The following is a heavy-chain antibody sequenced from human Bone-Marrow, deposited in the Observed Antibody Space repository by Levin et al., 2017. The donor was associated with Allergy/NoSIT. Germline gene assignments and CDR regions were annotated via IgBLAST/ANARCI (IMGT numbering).Heavy chain of an antibody. Sequence: GSLRLSCAVNGESFSGYFWTWIRQSPGGGLEWIGQINSNGITTYNPSLERRVILSVDPTKKQFSLKLNYLIAADTAVYFCARGGEVPSQYYLDYWGQGTLVTVS. D-gene: IGHD1-1*01. CDR1: GESFSGYF. CDR2: INSNGIT. CDR3: ARGGEVPSQYYLDY. V-gene: IGHV4-34*01. J-gene: IGHJ4*02.